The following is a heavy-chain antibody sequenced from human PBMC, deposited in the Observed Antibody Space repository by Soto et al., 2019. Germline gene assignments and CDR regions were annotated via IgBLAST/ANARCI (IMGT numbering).Heavy chain of an antibody. D-gene: IGHD3-16*01. CDR1: GDSMTRYY. Sequence: QVQLQESGPGLVKPSETLSLTCIVSGDSMTRYYWSWIRQPPGKGLEWIGFISSTGNTNYNPSLKSRFSISVDTSKNHFSLRLTSVTAADTAIYYCARTFPYEVVRFDYWGQGALVTVSS. V-gene: IGHV4-59*01. CDR3: ARTFPYEVVRFDY. CDR2: ISSTGNT. J-gene: IGHJ4*02.